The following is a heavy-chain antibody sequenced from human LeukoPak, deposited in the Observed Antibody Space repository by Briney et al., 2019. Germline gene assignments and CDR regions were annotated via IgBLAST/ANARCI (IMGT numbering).Heavy chain of an antibody. CDR2: IYYSGST. D-gene: IGHD3-9*01. CDR1: GGSISSSSYY. V-gene: IGHV4-39*07. Sequence: SETLSLTCTVSGGSISSSSYYWGWIRQPSGKGLEWIGTIYYSGSTYYNPSLKSRVTISVDTSKNQFSLKLSSVTAADTAVYYCARNPSYDILTGYSDYYGMDVWGQGTTVTVSS. J-gene: IGHJ6*02. CDR3: ARNPSYDILTGYSDYYGMDV.